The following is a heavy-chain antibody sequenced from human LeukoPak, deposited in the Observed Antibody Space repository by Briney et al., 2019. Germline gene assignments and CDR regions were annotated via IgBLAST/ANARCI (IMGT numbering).Heavy chain of an antibody. CDR2: ISGSGDDT. D-gene: IGHD5-12*01. Sequence: GGALRLSCAASVFTFSSYAMSWVRQAPGTGLEWVSAISGSGDDTYYADSVKGRFTISRDNSKSTLYLQMNSLTAEDTAVYYCAKDLGIVVTIVDYWGQGTLVTVSS. V-gene: IGHV3-23*01. CDR3: AKDLGIVVTIVDY. J-gene: IGHJ4*02. CDR1: VFTFSSYA.